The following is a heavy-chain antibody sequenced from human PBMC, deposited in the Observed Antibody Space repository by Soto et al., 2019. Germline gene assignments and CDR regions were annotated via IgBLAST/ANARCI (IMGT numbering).Heavy chain of an antibody. D-gene: IGHD2-15*01. CDR3: ARHIAVPTTRGFDY. Sequence: QVQLQESGPGLVKPSGTLSLTCTVSGGSVSSTNWWSWVRQAPGEGLEWIGGIFHSGTTNYNPSLKSCVGISMDTSTTQLPLRLGSVTAADAAVYFCARHIAVPTTRGFDYWGQGTLVTVSS. J-gene: IGHJ4*02. CDR1: GGSVSSTNW. V-gene: IGHV4-4*02. CDR2: IFHSGTT.